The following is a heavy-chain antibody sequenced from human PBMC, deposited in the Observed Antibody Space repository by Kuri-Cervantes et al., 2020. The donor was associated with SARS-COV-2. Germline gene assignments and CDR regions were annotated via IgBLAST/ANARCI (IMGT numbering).Heavy chain of an antibody. V-gene: IGHV1-18*01. J-gene: IGHJ4*02. D-gene: IGHD2-8*01. Sequence: ASVKVSCKASGYTLNTFGITWVRQAPGQGLEWMGRSSAYSDDTSPAEKFNGRVTMTQDTSTNTAYMEMTDLRSDDTAIYFCARVSSMYLPTYYFDFWGQGSLVTVSS. CDR2: SSAYSDDT. CDR3: ARVSSMYLPTYYFDF. CDR1: GYTLNTFG.